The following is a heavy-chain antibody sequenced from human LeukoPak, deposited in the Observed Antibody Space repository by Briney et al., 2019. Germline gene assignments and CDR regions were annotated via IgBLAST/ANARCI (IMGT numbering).Heavy chain of an antibody. CDR2: INHSGST. CDR3: ARINSGYAYETDY. Sequence: KPSETLSLTCAVYGGSFSGYYWSWIRQPPGKGLEWIGEINHSGSTNYNPSLKSRVTTSVDTSKNQFSLKLSSVTAADTAVYYCARINSGYAYETDYWGQGTLVTVSS. V-gene: IGHV4-34*01. D-gene: IGHD5-12*01. CDR1: GGSFSGYY. J-gene: IGHJ4*02.